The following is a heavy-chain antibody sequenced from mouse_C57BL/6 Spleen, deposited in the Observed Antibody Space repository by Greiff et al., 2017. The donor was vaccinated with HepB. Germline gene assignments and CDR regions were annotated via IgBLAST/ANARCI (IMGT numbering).Heavy chain of an antibody. CDR1: GYTFTTYP. J-gene: IGHJ4*01. V-gene: IGHV1-47*01. CDR2: FHPYNDDT. Sequence: VKLMESGAELVKPGASVKMSCKASGYTFTTYPIEWMKQNHGKSLEWIGNFHPYNDDTKYNEKFKGKATLTVEKSSSTVYLELSRLTSDDSAVYYCARTFYYGNYGYAMDYWGQGTSVTVSS. CDR3: ARTFYYGNYGYAMDY. D-gene: IGHD2-1*01.